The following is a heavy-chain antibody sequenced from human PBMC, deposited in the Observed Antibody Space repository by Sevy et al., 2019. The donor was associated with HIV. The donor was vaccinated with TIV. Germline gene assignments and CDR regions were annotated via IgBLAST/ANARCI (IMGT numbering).Heavy chain of an antibody. V-gene: IGHV3-23*01. D-gene: IGHD3-10*01. CDR2: ISGSGGSI. CDR3: ARDGGSGSPMYYFDY. CDR1: GFTFSSYA. J-gene: IGHJ4*02. Sequence: GGSLRLSCAASGFTFSSYAMSWVRQAPGKGLEWVSAISGSGGSIYYADSVKGRFTISRDNAKNSLYLQMNSLRAEDTAVYYCARDGGSGSPMYYFDYWGQGTLVTVSS.